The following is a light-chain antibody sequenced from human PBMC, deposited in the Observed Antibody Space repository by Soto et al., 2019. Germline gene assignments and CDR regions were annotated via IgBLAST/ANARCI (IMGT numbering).Light chain of an antibody. Sequence: QSALTQAASVSGSPGQSITISCTGTSSDVGSYNLVSWYQQHPGKAPKLMIYEGSKRPSGVSNRFSGSKSGNTASLTISGLQAEDEADYYCCSYAVSSTYVFGTGTKLTVL. CDR3: CSYAVSSTYV. CDR2: EGS. CDR1: SSDVGSYNL. V-gene: IGLV2-23*01. J-gene: IGLJ1*01.